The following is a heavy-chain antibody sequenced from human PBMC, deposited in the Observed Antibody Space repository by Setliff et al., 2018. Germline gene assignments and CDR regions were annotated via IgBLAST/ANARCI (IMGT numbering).Heavy chain of an antibody. CDR2: INHSGST. CDR3: ARVGVLWFGELLGAFDI. J-gene: IGHJ3*02. V-gene: IGHV4-34*01. D-gene: IGHD3-10*01. CDR1: GGSFSGYY. Sequence: SETLSLTCAVYGGSFSGYYWSWIRQPPGKGLEWIGEINHSGSTYYNPSLKSRATISVDTSKNQFSLKLSSVTAADTAVYYCARVGVLWFGELLGAFDIWGQGTMVTVSS.